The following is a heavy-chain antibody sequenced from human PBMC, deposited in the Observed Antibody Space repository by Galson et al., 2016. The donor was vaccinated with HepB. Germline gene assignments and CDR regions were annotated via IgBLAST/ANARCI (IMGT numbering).Heavy chain of an antibody. CDR2: SNPRDGGT. CDR3: ARDSRGGVVMLLDHYYMDV. V-gene: IGHV1-46*01. Sequence: SVKVSCKASGYTFTYYSIHWVRQAPGQGLEWMGISNPRDGGTTYAQKFQGRFTVASDTPTRTLYMELSSLSSEDTAVYYCARDSRGGVVMLLDHYYMDVWGEGTTVTVSS. CDR1: GYTFTYYS. D-gene: IGHD3-3*01. J-gene: IGHJ6*03.